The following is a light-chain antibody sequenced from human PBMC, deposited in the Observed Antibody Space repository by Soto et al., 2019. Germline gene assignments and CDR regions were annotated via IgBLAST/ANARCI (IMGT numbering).Light chain of an antibody. V-gene: IGKV1-5*01. J-gene: IGKJ1*01. CDR1: QSISNW. CDR2: DAS. Sequence: DIQMTQSPSTLSASVGDRVTITCRASQSISNWLAWYQQKPGQAPRLLIFDASSLEGGVPSRFSGSGSGTEFTLTISSLQPDDFAPYYCQQYNSYLGTFGQGTKVEIK. CDR3: QQYNSYLGT.